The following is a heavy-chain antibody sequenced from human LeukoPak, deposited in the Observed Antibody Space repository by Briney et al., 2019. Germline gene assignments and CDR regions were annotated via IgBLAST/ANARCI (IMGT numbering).Heavy chain of an antibody. CDR1: GGTFSSYA. CDR2: IIPIFGTA. D-gene: IGHD3-22*01. V-gene: IGHV1-69*13. J-gene: IGHJ4*02. CDR3: ARVGYYYGSSGYAREFDY. Sequence: SVKVSCKASGGTFSSYAISWVRQAPGQGLEWMGGIIPIFGTANYAQKFQGRVTITADESTSTAYMELSSLRSGDTAVYYCARVGYYYGSSGYAREFDYWGQGTLVTVSS.